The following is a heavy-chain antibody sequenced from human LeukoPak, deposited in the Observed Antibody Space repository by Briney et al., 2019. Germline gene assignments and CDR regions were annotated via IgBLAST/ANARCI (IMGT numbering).Heavy chain of an antibody. CDR1: GFTFTTYV. D-gene: IGHD3-10*02. J-gene: IGHJ4*02. V-gene: IGHV3-23*01. CDR2: ISGSGGST. Sequence: GGSLGLSCAASGFTFTTYVMSWVRQAPGKGLEWVSAISGSGGSTYYADSVRGRFTISRDNSKNTLYLQMNSLRAEDTAIYYCAKVPMMFGELLYLSYWGQGTLVTVSS. CDR3: AKVPMMFGELLYLSY.